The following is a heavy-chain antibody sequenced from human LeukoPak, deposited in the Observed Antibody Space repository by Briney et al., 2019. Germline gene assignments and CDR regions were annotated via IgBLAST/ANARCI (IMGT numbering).Heavy chain of an antibody. J-gene: IGHJ6*02. Sequence: PGGSLRLSCAASGFTFSSYEMNWVRQAPGKGLEWVSYISSSGSTIYYADSVKGRFTISRDNAKNSLYLQMNSLRAEDTAVYYCARALFSSWYSGCYYYGMDVWGQGTTVTVSS. CDR1: GFTFSSYE. V-gene: IGHV3-48*03. D-gene: IGHD6-13*01. CDR3: ARALFSSWYSGCYYYGMDV. CDR2: ISSSGSTI.